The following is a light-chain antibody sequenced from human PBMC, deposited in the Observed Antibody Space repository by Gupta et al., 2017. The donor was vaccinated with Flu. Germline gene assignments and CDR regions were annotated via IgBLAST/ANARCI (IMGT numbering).Light chain of an antibody. J-gene: IGKJ4*01. CDR1: QSVLYSSNNKNY. V-gene: IGKV4-1*01. CDR2: WAS. CDR3: QQYYSTPLT. Sequence: NCKYSQSVLYSSNNKNYLAWYQQKPGQPPKLLIYWASTRESGVPDRFSGSGSGTDFTLTISSLQAEDVAVYYCQQYYSTPLTFGGGTKVEIK.